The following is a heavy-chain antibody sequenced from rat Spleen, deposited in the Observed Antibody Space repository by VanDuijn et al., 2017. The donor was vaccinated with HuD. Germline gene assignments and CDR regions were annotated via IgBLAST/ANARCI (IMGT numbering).Heavy chain of an antibody. D-gene: IGHD1-9*01. CDR3: ARRHYGYTDYFDY. Sequence: EVQLVESGGGLVQPGRSLTLSCAASGFTFSDYGLAWVRQAPTLGLEWVATISYGDTSGHSSTYYRDSVKGRFTISRDIAKSTLSLQMDSLRSEDTATYYCARRHYGYTDYFDYWGQGVMVTVSS. CDR2: ISYGDTSGHSST. CDR1: GFTFSDYG. J-gene: IGHJ2*01. V-gene: IGHV5-29*01.